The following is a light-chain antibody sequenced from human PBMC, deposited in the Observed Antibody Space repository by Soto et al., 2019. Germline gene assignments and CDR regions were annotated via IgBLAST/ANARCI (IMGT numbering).Light chain of an antibody. J-gene: IGKJ3*01. CDR1: QDISNY. CDR3: QQYDNLLFT. V-gene: IGKV1-33*01. CDR2: DAS. Sequence: DIQMTQSPSSLSASVGDRVTITCQASQDISNYLNWYQQKPGKAPKLLIYDASNLEXGVPSRFXXXXXXXXXXXXXXXLQPEDIATYYCQQYDNLLFTFGPGTKVDIK.